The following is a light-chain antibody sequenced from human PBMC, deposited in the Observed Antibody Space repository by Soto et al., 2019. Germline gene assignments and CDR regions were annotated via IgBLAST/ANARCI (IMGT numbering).Light chain of an antibody. V-gene: IGLV2-14*01. CDR3: SSYTSNSTYVV. CDR1: SSDVGGYNY. CDR2: DVS. Sequence: QSALTQPASVSGSPGQSITISCTGTSSDVGGYNYVSWYQQHPGKAPKLMIYDVSNRPSGVSNRFSGSKSGNTASLTISGLQAEDAADYYCSSYTSNSTYVVFGGGTKLTVL. J-gene: IGLJ2*01.